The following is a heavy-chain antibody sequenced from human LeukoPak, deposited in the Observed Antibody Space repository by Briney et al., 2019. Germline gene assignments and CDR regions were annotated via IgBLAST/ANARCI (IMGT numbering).Heavy chain of an antibody. CDR2: ISSSGSTI. CDR3: ARVELAPYYYYMDV. Sequence: PGGSLRLSCAASGFSISSYEMNWVRQAPGMGLEWVSHISSSGSTIWYADAVKGRFTIPRDHPKNSLYLQMNSLRAEDTAVYYYARVELAPYYYYMDVWGKGTTVTVSS. D-gene: IGHD1-7*01. V-gene: IGHV3-48*03. CDR1: GFSISSYE. J-gene: IGHJ6*03.